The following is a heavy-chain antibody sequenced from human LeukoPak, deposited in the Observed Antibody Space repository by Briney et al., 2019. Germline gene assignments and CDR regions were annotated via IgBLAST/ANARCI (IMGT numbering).Heavy chain of an antibody. V-gene: IGHV3-7*03. CDR1: GFSFSSYW. D-gene: IGHD2-21*01. J-gene: IGHJ3*02. CDR3: ATSVVVDTFDI. CDR2: IKQDGSEK. Sequence: GGSLRLSCAASGFSFSSYWMSWVRQAPGKGLEWVANIKQDGSEKYYVDSVKGRFTISRDNAKNSLYLQMNSLRAEDTAVYYCATSVVVDTFDIWGQGTMVTVSS.